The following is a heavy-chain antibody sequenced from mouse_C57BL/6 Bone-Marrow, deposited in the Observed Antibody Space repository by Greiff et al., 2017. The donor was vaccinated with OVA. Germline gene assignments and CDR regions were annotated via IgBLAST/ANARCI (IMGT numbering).Heavy chain of an antibody. J-gene: IGHJ3*01. V-gene: IGHV1-18*01. CDR2: INPNNGGT. CDR3: ARSDDYAAWFAY. Sequence: EVQLVESGPELVKPGASVKIPCKASGYTFTDYNMDWVKQSHGKSLEWIGDINPNNGGTIYNQKFKGKATLTVDKSSSTAYMELRSLTSEDTAVYYCARSDDYAAWFAYWGQGTLVTVSA. D-gene: IGHD2-4*01. CDR1: GYTFTDYN.